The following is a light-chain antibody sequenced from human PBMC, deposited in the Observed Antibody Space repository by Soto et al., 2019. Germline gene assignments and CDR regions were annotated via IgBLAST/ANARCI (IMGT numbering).Light chain of an antibody. J-gene: IGLJ3*02. V-gene: IGLV2-8*01. Sequence: QSALTQPPSASGSPGQSVTISCTGTSSDVGGYNYVSWYQQHPGKAPKLMISEVTKRPSGVPDRFSGSKSGNTASLTVSGLQAEDEADYYGSSYAGSSNWVFGGGTKLTVL. CDR2: EVT. CDR3: SSYAGSSNWV. CDR1: SSDVGGYNY.